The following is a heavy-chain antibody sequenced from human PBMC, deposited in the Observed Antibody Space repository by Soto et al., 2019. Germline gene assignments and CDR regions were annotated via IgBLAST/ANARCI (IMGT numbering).Heavy chain of an antibody. Sequence: EVHLVESGGGLVQPGGSLRLSCAASGFTVSSKYMSWVRQAPGKGLEWVSLIQSGGPTYYADSVKGRFTISRDTSENTRHLQMDIMRAEDTAVYYCARDDVLCDGGRCYGVPLDVCGKGTTVTVSS. V-gene: IGHV3-66*01. D-gene: IGHD2-15*01. CDR2: IQSGGPT. CDR3: ARDDVLCDGGRCYGVPLDV. J-gene: IGHJ6*04. CDR1: GFTVSSKY.